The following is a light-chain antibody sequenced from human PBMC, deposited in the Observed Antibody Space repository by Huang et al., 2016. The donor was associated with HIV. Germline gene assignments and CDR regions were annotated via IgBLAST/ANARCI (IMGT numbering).Light chain of an antibody. Sequence: DIQMTQSPSSLSASVGDRVTITCQASQDISTYLNWYQQKPGNAPNVLIYAASNLETGVPSMFSGSGSGTDFTFTISSLQPGDIATYYCQQYDNLPWTFGQGTKVEIK. CDR1: QDISTY. J-gene: IGKJ1*01. CDR3: QQYDNLPWT. CDR2: AAS. V-gene: IGKV1-33*01.